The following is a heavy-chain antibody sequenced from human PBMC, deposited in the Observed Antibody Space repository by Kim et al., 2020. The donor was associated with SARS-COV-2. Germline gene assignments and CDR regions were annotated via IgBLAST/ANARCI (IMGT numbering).Heavy chain of an antibody. D-gene: IGHD6-13*01. CDR3: AKERIAAAGLNYFDY. J-gene: IGHJ4*02. Sequence: ESGKGLLTISRDNSKNTLYLQMNSLRAADTAVYYCAKERIAAAGLNYFDYWGQGTLVTVSS. V-gene: IGHV3-23*01.